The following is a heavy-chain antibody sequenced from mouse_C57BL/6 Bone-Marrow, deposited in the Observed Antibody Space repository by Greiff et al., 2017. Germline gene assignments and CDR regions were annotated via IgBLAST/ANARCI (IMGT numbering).Heavy chain of an antibody. V-gene: IGHV1-26*01. Sequence: EVKLQQSGPELVKPGASVKISCKASGYTFTDYYMNWVKQSHGKSLEWIGDINPNNGGTSYNQKFKGKATLTVDKSSSTAYMELRSLTSEDSAVYYCARFGGEDYWYFDVWGTGTTVTVSS. CDR3: ARFGGEDYWYFDV. CDR1: GYTFTDYY. J-gene: IGHJ1*03. CDR2: INPNNGGT.